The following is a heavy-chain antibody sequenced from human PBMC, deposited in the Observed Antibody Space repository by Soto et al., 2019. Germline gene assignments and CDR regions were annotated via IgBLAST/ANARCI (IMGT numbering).Heavy chain of an antibody. CDR3: ARAKFESTGWHQFDI. V-gene: IGHV3-33*01. CDR1: GFTFSSYG. CDR2: IWYDGSNK. J-gene: IGHJ4*02. D-gene: IGHD7-27*01. Sequence: GGSLGLSCAASGFTFSSYGMHWVRQAPGKGLECVAVIWYDGSNKYYADSVKGRFTISRDNSKNTLYLQMNSLRAEDTAVYYCARAKFESTGWHQFDIWGQGTLVTVSS.